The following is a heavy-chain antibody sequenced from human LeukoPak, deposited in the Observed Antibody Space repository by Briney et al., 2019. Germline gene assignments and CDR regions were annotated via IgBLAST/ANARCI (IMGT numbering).Heavy chain of an antibody. J-gene: IGHJ4*02. D-gene: IGHD5-12*01. CDR2: IYYSGST. Sequence: SETLSLTCTVSGGSISSYYWSWIRQPPGKGLEWIGYIYYSGSTNYNPSLKSRVTISVDTSKNQFSLKLSSVTAADTAVYYCAKDRGYSGYDVTFDYWGQGTLVTVSS. CDR1: GGSISSYY. V-gene: IGHV4-59*01. CDR3: AKDRGYSGYDVTFDY.